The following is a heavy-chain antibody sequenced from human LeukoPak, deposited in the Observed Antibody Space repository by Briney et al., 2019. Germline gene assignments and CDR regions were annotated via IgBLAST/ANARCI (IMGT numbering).Heavy chain of an antibody. J-gene: IGHJ4*02. CDR1: GFTFSRYA. V-gene: IGHV3-23*01. CDR3: EIMSYKTGSGSYVY. Sequence: SGGSLRLSCAASGFTFSRYAMSWVRQAPGKGLEWVSAISGSGGSTYYADSVKGRFTISRDNSKNTLYLQMNSLRAEDTAVYYCEIMSYKTGSGSYVYWGQGTLVTVSS. CDR2: ISGSGGST. D-gene: IGHD3-10*01.